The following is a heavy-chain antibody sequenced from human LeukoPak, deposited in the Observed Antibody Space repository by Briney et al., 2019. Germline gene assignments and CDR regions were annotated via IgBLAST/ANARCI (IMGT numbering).Heavy chain of an antibody. D-gene: IGHD6-13*01. CDR2: IRYDGSNK. CDR1: GFTFSIYG. CDR3: AKAPYRSSWYLSWLDP. Sequence: GGSLRLSCAASGFTFSIYGMHWVRQAPGKGLEWGAFIRYDGSNKYYADSVKGRFTISRDNSKTTLYVQMNSLRAEDTAVYYCAKAPYRSSWYLSWLDPWGQGTLVTVSS. J-gene: IGHJ5*02. V-gene: IGHV3-30*02.